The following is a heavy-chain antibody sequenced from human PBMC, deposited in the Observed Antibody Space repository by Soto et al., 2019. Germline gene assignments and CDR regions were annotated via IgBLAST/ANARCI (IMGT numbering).Heavy chain of an antibody. J-gene: IGHJ1*01. CDR2: ITGTGAST. CDR3: ASSLIASIAEYFQH. V-gene: IGHV3-23*01. Sequence: GGSLRLSCAASGFTFSTYAMTWVRQAPGKGLEWVSTITGTGASTYYADSVKGRFTISRDNSKNTLYLQMNSLRAEDTAVYYCASSLIASIAEYFQHWGQGTLVTVSS. CDR1: GFTFSTYA.